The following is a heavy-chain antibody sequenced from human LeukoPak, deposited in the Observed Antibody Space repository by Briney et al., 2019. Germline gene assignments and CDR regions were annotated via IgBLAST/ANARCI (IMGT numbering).Heavy chain of an antibody. Sequence: GGSLRLSCAASRFSFSSYAMHWGRQAPGKGLEWVAFMRHDGSKKYYADSGQDRFIISRDNSKNTLYLQMNALRTEDTAVYFCAKGTGSGSFLVDYWGQGTLVTVSS. D-gene: IGHD3-10*01. CDR1: RFSFSSYA. CDR2: MRHDGSKK. CDR3: AKGTGSGSFLVDY. V-gene: IGHV3-30*02. J-gene: IGHJ4*02.